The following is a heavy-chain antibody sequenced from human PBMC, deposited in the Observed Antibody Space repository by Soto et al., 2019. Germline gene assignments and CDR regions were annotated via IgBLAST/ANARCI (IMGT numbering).Heavy chain of an antibody. J-gene: IGHJ5*02. CDR2: ISSAGDSS. CDR3: ARVYCSTTTCHVQAFDP. Sequence: PGGSLRLSCGASGVTFSSYEMNWVRQGPGKTLEWVSYISSAGDSSYYADSVKSRFTISRDNAKNSLYLQMNSLRVEDTAVYYCARVYCSTTTCHVQAFDPWGQGALVTVSS. CDR1: GVTFSSYE. D-gene: IGHD2-2*01. V-gene: IGHV3-48*03.